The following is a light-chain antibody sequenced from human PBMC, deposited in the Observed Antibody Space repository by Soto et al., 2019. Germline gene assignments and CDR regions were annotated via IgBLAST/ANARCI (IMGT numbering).Light chain of an antibody. CDR2: DAS. V-gene: IGKV3D-20*01. J-gene: IGKJ5*01. Sequence: ATLSLSTEDRASLYCGASQSVTNNYLAWYQQKPGLAPRLLIYDASYRANGIPDRFSGSGSGTDFTLTISRLEPEDFAVIYCQQYGSSITFGRGTRLE. CDR3: QQYGSSIT. CDR1: QSVTNNY.